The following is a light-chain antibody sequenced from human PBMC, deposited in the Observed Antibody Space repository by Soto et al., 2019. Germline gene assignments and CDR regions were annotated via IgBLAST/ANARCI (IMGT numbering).Light chain of an antibody. V-gene: IGKV1-5*01. CDR1: QTISTW. CDR3: LQHHTYPRT. J-gene: IGKJ3*01. Sequence: DIQMTQSPPTLSASVGDRVTITCRASQTISTWMAWYQQKPGKAPKLLVYDASTLQSGVPSRFSGSGSGTEFTLTISSLQPEDFATYYCLQHHTYPRTFGPGTKVDIK. CDR2: DAS.